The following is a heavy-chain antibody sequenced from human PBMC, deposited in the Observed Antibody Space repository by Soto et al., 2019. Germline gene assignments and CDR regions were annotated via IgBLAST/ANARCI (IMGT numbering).Heavy chain of an antibody. D-gene: IGHD3-3*01. V-gene: IGHV4-34*01. J-gene: IGHJ4*02. CDR3: ARERVVLRPFDY. Sequence: SETLSLTCAVYGGSFSGYYWSWIRQPPGKGLEWIGEINHSGSTNYNPSLKSRVTISVDTSKNQFSLKLSSVTAADTAVYYCARERVVLRPFDYWGQGTLVTVSP. CDR2: INHSGST. CDR1: GGSFSGYY.